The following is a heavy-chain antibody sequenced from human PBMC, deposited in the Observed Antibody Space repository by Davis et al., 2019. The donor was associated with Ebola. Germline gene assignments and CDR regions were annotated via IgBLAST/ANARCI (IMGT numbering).Heavy chain of an antibody. D-gene: IGHD6-6*01. CDR2: SGPGEGER. V-gene: IGHV1-24*01. CDR1: GYSLTEQF. J-gene: IGHJ3*02. CDR3: ALAGDSSPGYNAFDI. Sequence: ASVKVSCKVSGYSLTEQFIHWVRQAPGEGLEWMGGSGPGEGERIYAQKFQGRVTMTRNTSISTAYMELSSLRSEDTAVYYCALAGDSSPGYNAFDIWGQGTMVTVSS.